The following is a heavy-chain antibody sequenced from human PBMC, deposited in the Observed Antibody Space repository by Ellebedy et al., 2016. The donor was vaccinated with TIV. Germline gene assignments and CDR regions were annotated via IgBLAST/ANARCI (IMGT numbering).Heavy chain of an antibody. D-gene: IGHD1-7*01. CDR2: ISAYNGNT. CDR3: ATENWNWGDY. J-gene: IGHJ4*02. Sequence: ASVKVSCKASGYTFTSYGISWVRQAPGQGLEWMGWISAYNGNTNYAQKFQGRVTMTEDTSTDTAYMELSSLRSEDTAVYYCATENWNWGDYWGQGTLVTVSS. CDR1: GYTFTSYG. V-gene: IGHV1-18*01.